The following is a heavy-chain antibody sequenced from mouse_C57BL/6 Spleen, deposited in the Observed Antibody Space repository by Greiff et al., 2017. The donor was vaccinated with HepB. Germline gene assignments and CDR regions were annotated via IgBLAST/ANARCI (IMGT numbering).Heavy chain of an antibody. D-gene: IGHD1-1*01. V-gene: IGHV1-69*01. CDR3: ARGFITTVVATFDY. J-gene: IGHJ2*01. Sequence: QVQLKQPGAELVMPGASVKLSCKASGYTFTSYWMHWVKQRPGQGLEWIGEIDPSDSYTNYNQKFKGKSTLTVDKSSSTAYMQLSSLTSEDSAVYYCARGFITTVVATFDYWGQGTTLTVSS. CDR2: IDPSDSYT. CDR1: GYTFTSYW.